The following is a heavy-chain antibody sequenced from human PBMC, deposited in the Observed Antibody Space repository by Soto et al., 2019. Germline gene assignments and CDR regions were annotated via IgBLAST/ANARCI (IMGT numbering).Heavy chain of an antibody. CDR3: AKDKQPDGIWDIDW. CDR1: GFDFYLYT. CDR2: IYGNGAET. Sequence: EVHLLESGGDLVRPGGSLRLYCVASGFDFYLYTMNWVRQAPGKGLEWVSGIYGNGAETYHADSVKGRFTISRDNTRNTVYLQMNSLRDEDTAVYYCAKDKQPDGIWDIDWWGQGTRVTVS. J-gene: IGHJ4*02. V-gene: IGHV3-23*01. D-gene: IGHD1-1*01.